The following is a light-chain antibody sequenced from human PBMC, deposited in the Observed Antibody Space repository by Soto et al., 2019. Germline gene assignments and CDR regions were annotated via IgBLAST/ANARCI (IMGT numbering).Light chain of an antibody. J-gene: IGKJ1*01. CDR1: QSVSSSY. CDR3: QQRNNWPPT. V-gene: IGKV3D-20*02. CDR2: GAS. Sequence: EIVLTQSTGTLSLSPGERATLSCRASQSVSSSYLAWYQQKPGQAPRLLIYGASSRATGIPDRFSGSGSGTDFTLTISRLEPEDFAVYYCQQRNNWPPTFGQGTKVDI.